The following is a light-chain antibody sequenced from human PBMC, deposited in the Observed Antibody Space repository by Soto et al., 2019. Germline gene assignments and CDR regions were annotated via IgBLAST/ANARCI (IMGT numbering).Light chain of an antibody. V-gene: IGKV1-13*02. CDR2: DGS. J-gene: IGKJ4*01. CDR1: QGISSA. CDR3: QQFKSYPLT. Sequence: ALQLTQSPSSLSASVGDRVTITCRASQGISSALAWYHQKPGTAPKLLIYDGSSLESGVPSRFSGSGSETDFTLTISSLQPEDVATYYCQQFKSYPLTFGGGTTVAIK.